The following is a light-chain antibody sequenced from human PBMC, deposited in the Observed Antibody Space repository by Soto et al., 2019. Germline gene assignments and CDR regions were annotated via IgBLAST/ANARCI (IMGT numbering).Light chain of an antibody. V-gene: IGKV3-15*01. CDR2: SVS. J-gene: IGKJ1*01. CDR3: QQYNKWPPWT. CDR1: QSVSSSY. Sequence: EIVLTQSSGTLSLSPGERATLSCRASQSVSSSYLAWYQQKPGQAPRLLIYSVSTRATGIPARFSGSGSGTEFTLTINSLQSEDFAIYYCQQYNKWPPWTFGQGTKVDI.